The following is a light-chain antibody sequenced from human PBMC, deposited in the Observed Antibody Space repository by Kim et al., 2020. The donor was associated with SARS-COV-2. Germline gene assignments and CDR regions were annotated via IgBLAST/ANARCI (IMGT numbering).Light chain of an antibody. J-gene: IGKJ4*01. CDR2: DAS. CDR1: QSVSRY. Sequence: EIVLTQSPATLSLSPGERATLSCTASQSVSRYLAWYQQKPGQAPRLLIYDASNRATGIPARFSGSGSGTDYTLTISSLEPEDFAVYYCQQRSNWPLTFGGGTKLEI. V-gene: IGKV3-11*01. CDR3: QQRSNWPLT.